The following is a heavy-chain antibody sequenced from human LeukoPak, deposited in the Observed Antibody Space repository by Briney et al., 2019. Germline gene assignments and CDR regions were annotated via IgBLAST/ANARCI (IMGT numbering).Heavy chain of an antibody. CDR2: ISSSSSYI. Sequence: GGSLRLSCAASGFTFSSYSMNWVRQAPGKVLEWVSSISSSSSYIYYADSVKGRFTISRDNAKNSLYLQMNSLRAEDTAVYYCARGFNYYGSGSYWWGQGTLVTVSS. CDR1: GFTFSSYS. V-gene: IGHV3-21*01. D-gene: IGHD3-10*01. CDR3: ARGFNYYGSGSYW. J-gene: IGHJ4*02.